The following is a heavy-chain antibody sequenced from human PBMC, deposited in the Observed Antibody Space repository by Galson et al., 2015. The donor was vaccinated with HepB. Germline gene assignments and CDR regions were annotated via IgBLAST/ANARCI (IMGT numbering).Heavy chain of an antibody. D-gene: IGHD1-26*01. J-gene: IGHJ4*02. CDR3: IKDKTGREDY. CDR1: GFTFSNYW. V-gene: IGHV3-74*01. Sequence: SLRLSCAASGFTFSNYWMHWVRQAPGKGLVWVSRINTDGSTTSYADSVRGRFTISRDNAKNTLYLQMNSLRVEDTAVYYCIKDKTGREDYWGQGTLVTVSS. CDR2: INTDGSTT.